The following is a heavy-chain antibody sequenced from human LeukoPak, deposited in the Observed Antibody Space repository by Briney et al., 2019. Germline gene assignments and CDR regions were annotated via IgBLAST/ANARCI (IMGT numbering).Heavy chain of an antibody. Sequence: PGGSLRLSCAASGFTFSSYAMHWVRQAPGKGLEWVAVISYDGSNKYYADSVKGRFTISRDNSKNTLYLQMNSLRAEDTAVYYCARVVGGSYYYDSSGYYDYWGQGTLVTVSS. CDR3: ARVVGGSYYYDSSGYYDY. D-gene: IGHD3-22*01. CDR1: GFTFSSYA. J-gene: IGHJ4*02. CDR2: ISYDGSNK. V-gene: IGHV3-30-3*01.